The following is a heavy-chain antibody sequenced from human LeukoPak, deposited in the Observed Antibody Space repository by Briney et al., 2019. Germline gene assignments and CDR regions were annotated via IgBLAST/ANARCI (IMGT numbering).Heavy chain of an antibody. CDR1: GYTFTVYF. CDR2: INPHSGDT. V-gene: IGHV1-2*02. D-gene: IGHD3-22*01. J-gene: IGHJ3*01. CDR3: ARAYYYDISGPISAFDL. Sequence: ASVKVSCKASGYTFTVYFFHWMRQAPGQGLELLGWINPHSGDTKYEQKFQGRVTMTRDTSITTAYMQLNSLTSDDTALYYCARAYYYDISGPISAFDLWGQGTMVTVSS.